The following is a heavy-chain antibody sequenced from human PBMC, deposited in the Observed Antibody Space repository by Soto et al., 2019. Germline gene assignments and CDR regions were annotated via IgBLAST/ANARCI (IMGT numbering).Heavy chain of an antibody. CDR3: AKDSVALLIAANPAFDY. CDR2: ISGSGVSK. J-gene: IGHJ4*02. Sequence: EVQLLESGGGLVQPGGSLRLSCAASGFTFSSYAMSWVRQAPGKGLEWVSAISGSGVSKYYADSVKGRFTISRDNSKLYLQMNSLGAEDTAVYYCAKDSVALLIAANPAFDYWGQGTLVSVSS. V-gene: IGHV3-23*01. D-gene: IGHD2-15*01. CDR1: GFTFSSYA.